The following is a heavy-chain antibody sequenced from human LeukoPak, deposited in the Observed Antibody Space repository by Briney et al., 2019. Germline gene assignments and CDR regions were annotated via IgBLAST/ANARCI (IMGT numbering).Heavy chain of an antibody. D-gene: IGHD3-22*01. Sequence: SETLSLTCGVYGGSFSGDYWSWVRQPPGKGLEWIGEINHSGSASYNPSLKSRVTISVGTSKIQFSLKLSSVTAADTAVYYCARDKDYYDSSGYYLGAGAFDIWGQGTMVTVSS. V-gene: IGHV4-34*01. J-gene: IGHJ3*02. CDR2: INHSGSA. CDR1: GGSFSGDY. CDR3: ARDKDYYDSSGYYLGAGAFDI.